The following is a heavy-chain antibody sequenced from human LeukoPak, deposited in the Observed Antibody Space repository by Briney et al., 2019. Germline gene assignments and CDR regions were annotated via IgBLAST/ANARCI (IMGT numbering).Heavy chain of an antibody. CDR3: ARDSSSSWYWGDY. Sequence: PGGSLRLPCAASGFTFSSYGMHWVRQAPGKGLEWVAVIWYDGSNKYYADPVKGRFTISRDNSKNTLYLQMNSLRAEDTAVYYCARDSSSSWYWGDYWGQGTLVTVSS. CDR2: IWYDGSNK. D-gene: IGHD6-13*01. V-gene: IGHV3-33*01. J-gene: IGHJ4*02. CDR1: GFTFSSYG.